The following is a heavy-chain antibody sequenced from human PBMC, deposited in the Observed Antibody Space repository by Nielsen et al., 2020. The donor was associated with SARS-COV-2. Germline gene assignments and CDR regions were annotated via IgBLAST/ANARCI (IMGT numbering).Heavy chain of an antibody. CDR1: GFAFTSYF. D-gene: IGHD6-19*01. CDR3: AREFRSGWYVYDY. J-gene: IGHJ4*02. CDR2: ISVFSGDT. V-gene: IGHV1-18*04. Sequence: ASVKVSCKASGFAFTSYFMHWVRQAPGQGLEWMARISVFSGDTDSAQKFQGRVTVTTDTSTSTAYMELRDLRSDDTAVYYCAREFRSGWYVYDYWGQGTLVTVSS.